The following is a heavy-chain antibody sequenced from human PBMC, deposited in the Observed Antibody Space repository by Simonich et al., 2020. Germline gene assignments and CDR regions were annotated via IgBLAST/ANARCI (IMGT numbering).Heavy chain of an antibody. CDR2: INPSRRT. CDR3: ARGLRVAAAGTAFQH. CDR1: GGSFSGYY. V-gene: IGHV4-34*01. Sequence: QVQLQQWGAGLLKPSETLSLTCAVYGGSFSGYYRSWIRQPPGKGLEWIGEINPSRRTNYNPTIKSRVTISVDTSKNQFSLKLSSVTAADTAVYYCARGLRVAAAGTAFQHWGQGTLVTVSS. J-gene: IGHJ1*01. D-gene: IGHD6-13*01.